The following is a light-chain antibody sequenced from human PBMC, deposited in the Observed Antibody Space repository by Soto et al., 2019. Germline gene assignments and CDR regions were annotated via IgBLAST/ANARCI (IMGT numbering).Light chain of an antibody. CDR2: GAS. J-gene: IGKJ3*01. CDR3: QQYGSSLFT. CDR1: QSVSSSY. V-gene: IGKV3-20*01. Sequence: EIVLTQSPGTLSLSPGERATLSCRASQSVSSSYLAWYQQKPGQAPRLLIYGASSRATGIPDRLSGSGSGTDFTLTISRLEPEEFAVYYCQQYGSSLFTFGPGTKVDIK.